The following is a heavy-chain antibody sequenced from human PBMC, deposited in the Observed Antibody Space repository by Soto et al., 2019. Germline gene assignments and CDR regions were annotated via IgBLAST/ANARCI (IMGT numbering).Heavy chain of an antibody. CDR3: ARSPYSSGWPLDAFDI. CDR1: GYSFTSYL. D-gene: IGHD6-19*01. J-gene: IGHJ3*02. CDR2: IYPGDSDT. Sequence: PGESLKISCKGSGYSFTSYLIGWVRQMPGKGLEWMGIIYPGDSDTRYSPSFQGQATISADKSISTAYLQWSSLKASDTAMYYCARSPYSSGWPLDAFDIWGQGTMVTVSS. V-gene: IGHV5-51*01.